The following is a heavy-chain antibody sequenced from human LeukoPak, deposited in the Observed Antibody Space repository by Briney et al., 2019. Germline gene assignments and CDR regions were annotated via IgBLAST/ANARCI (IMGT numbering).Heavy chain of an antibody. D-gene: IGHD3-16*01. V-gene: IGHV3-33*06. Sequence: AGGSLRLSCGASGFRFSSYAMHWVRQAPGKALEWVAVISYDGNTIYYADSVKGRFTISRDYSKNTLHLQMNSLRAEDTAVYYCAKRGTTWDLDYWGQGTLVTVSS. CDR3: AKRGTTWDLDY. CDR2: ISYDGNTI. J-gene: IGHJ4*02. CDR1: GFRFSSYA.